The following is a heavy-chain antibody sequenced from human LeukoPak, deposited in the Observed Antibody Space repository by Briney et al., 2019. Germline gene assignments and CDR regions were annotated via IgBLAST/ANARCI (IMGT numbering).Heavy chain of an antibody. V-gene: IGHV3-66*01. D-gene: IGHD6-19*01. Sequence: GGSLRLSCAASGFTLSSNYMNWVRQAPGKGLEWVSVIYGGGSAYYADSVKGRFTISRDNSKNTLYLQMISLGAEDTAVYYCARDPLGSGWYFDYWGQGTLVTVSS. J-gene: IGHJ4*02. CDR2: IYGGGSA. CDR1: GFTLSSNY. CDR3: ARDPLGSGWYFDY.